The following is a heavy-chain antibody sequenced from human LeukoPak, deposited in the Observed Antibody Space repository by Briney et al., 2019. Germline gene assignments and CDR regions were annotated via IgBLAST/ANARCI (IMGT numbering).Heavy chain of an antibody. D-gene: IGHD6-13*01. CDR1: GFTFSSYA. J-gene: IGHJ4*02. CDR2: ISGSGGST. V-gene: IGHV3-23*01. Sequence: PGGSLRLSCAASGFTFSSYAMSWVRQAPGKGLEWVSAISGSGGSTYYADSVKGRFTISRDNSKNTLYLQMNSLRAEDTAVYYCAKDERQQQLVPPGLFDYWGQGTLATVSS. CDR3: AKDERQQQLVPPGLFDY.